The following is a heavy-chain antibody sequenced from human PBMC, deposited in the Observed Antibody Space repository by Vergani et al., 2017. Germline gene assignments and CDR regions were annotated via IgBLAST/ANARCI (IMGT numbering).Heavy chain of an antibody. D-gene: IGHD3-10*01. V-gene: IGHV1-69*04. CDR1: GGTFSSYA. Sequence: QVQLVQSGAEVKKPGSSVKVSCKASGGTFSSYAISWVRQAPGQGLEWMGRIIPILGIANYAQKFQGRVTITADKSTSTAYMELSSLRSEDTAVYYCAKLPWGFGDYRPRRDYFDYWGQGTLVTVSS. J-gene: IGHJ4*02. CDR3: AKLPWGFGDYRPRRDYFDY. CDR2: IIPILGIA.